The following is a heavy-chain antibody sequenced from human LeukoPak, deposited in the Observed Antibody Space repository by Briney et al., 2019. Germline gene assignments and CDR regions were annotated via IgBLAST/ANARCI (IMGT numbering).Heavy chain of an antibody. CDR2: ISAYNGNT. CDR1: GGTFSSYA. V-gene: IGHV1-18*01. J-gene: IGHJ4*02. D-gene: IGHD5-24*01. CDR3: ARSGTEDGYNIYFDH. Sequence: ASVKVSCKASGGTFSSYAISWVRQAPGQGLEWMGWISAYNGNTNYAQKLQGRVTMTTDTSTSTAYMELRSLRSDDTAVYYCARSGTEDGYNIYFDHWGQGTLVTVSS.